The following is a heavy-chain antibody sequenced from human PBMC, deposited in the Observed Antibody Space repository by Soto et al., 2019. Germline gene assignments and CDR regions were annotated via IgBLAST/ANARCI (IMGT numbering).Heavy chain of an antibody. J-gene: IGHJ6*02. CDR1: GYIFVNYG. Sequence: QVKLVQTGDEVKKPGASVKVSCKASGYIFVNYGIAWVRQAPRQGLEWMGWISPYTGNTHSASKVQGRLTMTTDTSTSTAYMDLGSLTSDDTAVYYCVMVDNYVTPTPQDVWGQGTTVTVSS. CDR2: ISPYTGNT. CDR3: VMVDNYVTPTPQDV. D-gene: IGHD3-16*01. V-gene: IGHV1-18*01.